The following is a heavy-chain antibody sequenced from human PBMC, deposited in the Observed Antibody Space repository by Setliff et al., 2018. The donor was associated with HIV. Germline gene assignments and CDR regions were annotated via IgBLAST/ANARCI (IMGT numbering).Heavy chain of an antibody. CDR2: INHSGST. V-gene: IGHV4-34*01. CDR3: AREDGYYYGWFDP. J-gene: IGHJ5*02. CDR1: GGCLSGYY. Sequence: KSSETLSLTCAVYGGCLSGYYWSWIRQPPGKGLEWIGEINHSGSTNYNPSLKSRVTISVDTSKNQFSLKLSSVTAADTAVYYCAREDGYYYGWFDPWGQGTLVTAPQ. D-gene: IGHD3-22*01.